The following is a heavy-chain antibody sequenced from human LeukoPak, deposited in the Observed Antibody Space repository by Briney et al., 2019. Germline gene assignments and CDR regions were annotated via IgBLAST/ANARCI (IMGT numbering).Heavy chain of an antibody. D-gene: IGHD5-12*01. J-gene: IGHJ5*02. CDR3: ARDAGNSGYGCDL. Sequence: GGSLRLSCAASGFAFNSQTMSWVRQAPGKGLEWVASIKEDEIEIHYVDSVKGRFTISRDNARNSLYLQMNNLRGEDTAIYYCARDAGNSGYGCDLWGQGTLVTVSS. CDR1: GFAFNSQT. V-gene: IGHV3-7*01. CDR2: IKEDEIEI.